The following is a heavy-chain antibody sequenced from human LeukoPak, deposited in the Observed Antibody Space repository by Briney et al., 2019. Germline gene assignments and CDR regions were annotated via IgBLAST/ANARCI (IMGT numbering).Heavy chain of an antibody. J-gene: IGHJ4*02. CDR1: GFTFSSYW. D-gene: IGHD3-22*01. CDR2: IKQDGSEK. Sequence: GGSLRLSCAASGFTFSSYWMSWVRQAPGKGLEWVANIKQDGSEKYYVDSVKGRFTISRGNAKNSLYLQMNSLRAEDTAVYYCAGGYYDSSFDYWGQGTLVTVSS. CDR3: AGGYYDSSFDY. V-gene: IGHV3-7*01.